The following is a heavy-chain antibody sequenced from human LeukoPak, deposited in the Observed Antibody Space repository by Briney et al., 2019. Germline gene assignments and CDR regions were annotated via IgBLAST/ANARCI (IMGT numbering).Heavy chain of an antibody. V-gene: IGHV3-23*01. CDR1: GFTFTNYG. J-gene: IGHJ5*02. D-gene: IGHD1-14*01. CDR3: VEGCQCPSGLSSWFDP. Sequence: GGSLRLSCSASGFTFTNYGMSWVRQAPGKGLEWVSGLSGSGDGQFYADSVEGRFTISRDIFNNIWYLQMNSLRAEDTAVYYCVEGCQCPSGLSSWFDPRGQGTLVAVSS. CDR2: LSGSGDGQ.